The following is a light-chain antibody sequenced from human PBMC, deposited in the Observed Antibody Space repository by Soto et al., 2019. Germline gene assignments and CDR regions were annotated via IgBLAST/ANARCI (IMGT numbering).Light chain of an antibody. CDR3: QQYNEWPPFT. J-gene: IGKJ5*01. CDR1: QSVRSN. V-gene: IGKV3-15*01. CDR2: AAS. Sequence: EIVMPQSPATLSVSPGASATLSCRASQSVRSNLAWYQQKPGQAPRLVIYAASTRATGIPDRFSGSVSGTEFTLTISSLQSEDFAVYYCQQYNEWPPFTVGQGTRLEIK.